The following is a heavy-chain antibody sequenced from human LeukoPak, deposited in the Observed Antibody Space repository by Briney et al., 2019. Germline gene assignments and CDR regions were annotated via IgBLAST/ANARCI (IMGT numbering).Heavy chain of an antibody. D-gene: IGHD4-17*01. Sequence: GGSLRLSCAASGFTFSSYEMNWVRQAPGKGLEGVSYITTSGLTIYYGDSVKGRFTIYRDNAKNSLYMQMNSLRAEDTAVYYCARGEDYGTNSFDYWGQGTLVTVSS. V-gene: IGHV3-48*03. CDR3: ARGEDYGTNSFDY. CDR2: ITTSGLTI. J-gene: IGHJ4*02. CDR1: GFTFSSYE.